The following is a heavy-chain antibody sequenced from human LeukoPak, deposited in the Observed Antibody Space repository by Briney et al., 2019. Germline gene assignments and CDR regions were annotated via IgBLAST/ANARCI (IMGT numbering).Heavy chain of an antibody. V-gene: IGHV4-39*07. CDR1: GGSISSRSYC. CDR3: ARGCYDNSGYYDAFDI. CDR2: IYYSGSS. J-gene: IGHJ3*02. Sequence: PSETLSLTCTVSGGSISSRSYCWGWIPQPPGQGLKWIVSIYYSGSSYYNPSLKSRVTISVDTSKNQFSLKLSSVTAADTAVYYCARGCYDNSGYYDAFDIWGQGTMVTVSS. D-gene: IGHD3-22*01.